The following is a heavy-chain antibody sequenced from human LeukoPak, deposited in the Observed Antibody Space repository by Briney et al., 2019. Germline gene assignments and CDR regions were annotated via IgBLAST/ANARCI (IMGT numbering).Heavy chain of an antibody. J-gene: IGHJ4*02. Sequence: SETLSLTCTVSGGSISSGGYYWSWIRQHPGKGLEWIGYIYYSGSTYYNPSLKSRVTISVDTSKNQFSLKLSSVTAADTAVYYCARWFLEWSDYWGQGTLVTVSS. CDR2: IYYSGST. D-gene: IGHD3-3*01. CDR1: GGSISSGGYY. V-gene: IGHV4-31*03. CDR3: ARWFLEWSDY.